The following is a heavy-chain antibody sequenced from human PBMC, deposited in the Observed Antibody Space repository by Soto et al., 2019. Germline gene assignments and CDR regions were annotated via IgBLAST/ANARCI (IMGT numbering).Heavy chain of an antibody. J-gene: IGHJ2*01. CDR2: IYPGDSDT. D-gene: IGHD3-10*01. Sequence: GESLKISCKGSGYTFTNKWIGWVRQMPGKGLEWVGIIYPGDSDTTYSPSFRGQVTISADMSISTAYLQWSSLRASDTAIYFWARLEGTRNFGPLGRCTQVTVSS. CDR1: GYTFTNKW. CDR3: ARLEGTRNFGP. V-gene: IGHV5-51*01.